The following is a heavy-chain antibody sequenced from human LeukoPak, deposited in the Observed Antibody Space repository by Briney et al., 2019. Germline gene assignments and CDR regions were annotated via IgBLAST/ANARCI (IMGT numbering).Heavy chain of an antibody. Sequence: PGGSLRLSCAASGFTFSSYGMHWVRQAPGKGLEWVAFIRYDGSNKYYADSVGGRFTISRDNSKNTLYLQMSSLRAEDTAVYYCAKGFWNRFDPWGQGTLVTVSS. CDR2: IRYDGSNK. CDR3: AKGFWNRFDP. V-gene: IGHV3-30*02. D-gene: IGHD3-3*01. CDR1: GFTFSSYG. J-gene: IGHJ5*02.